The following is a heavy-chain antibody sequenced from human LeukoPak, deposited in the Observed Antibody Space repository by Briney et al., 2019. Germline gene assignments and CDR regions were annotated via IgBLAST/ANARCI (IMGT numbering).Heavy chain of an antibody. CDR1: GESVSSNNAA. V-gene: IGHV6-1*01. D-gene: IGHD3-16*02. Sequence: SQTLSLTCAISGESVSSNNAAWTWIRQSPSRGLEWLGRTYYRSKWFNDYAVSVKSRITINPDTSKNQFFLQLNSVAPEDTAVYYCAREYLGGYLIYWGQGTLVTVSS. CDR3: AREYLGGYLIY. J-gene: IGHJ4*02. CDR2: TYYRSKWFN.